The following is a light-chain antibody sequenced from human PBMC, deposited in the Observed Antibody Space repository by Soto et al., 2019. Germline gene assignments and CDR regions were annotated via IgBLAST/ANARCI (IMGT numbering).Light chain of an antibody. CDR3: SSYTSSSTVI. CDR2: DVS. Sequence: QSVLTQPASVSGSPGQSITISSTGTSSDVGDYNYVSWYQQHPGKAPKLMIYDVSNRPSGVSNRFSGSKSGNTASLTISGLQAEDEADYYCSSYTSSSTVIFGGGTKVTVL. CDR1: SSDVGDYNY. V-gene: IGLV2-14*01. J-gene: IGLJ2*01.